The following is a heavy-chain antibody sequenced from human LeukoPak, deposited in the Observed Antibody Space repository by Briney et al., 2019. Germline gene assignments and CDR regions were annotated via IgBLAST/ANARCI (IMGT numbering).Heavy chain of an antibody. Sequence: GESLKISCKGSGYSFTSYWIAWVRQMPGKGLEWMGNIYPGDSDTRYSPSFQGQVTISADKSISTAYLQWSSLKASDTAMYYCARRVGSSSWFFDYWGQGTLVTVSS. J-gene: IGHJ4*02. D-gene: IGHD6-13*01. CDR1: GYSFTSYW. V-gene: IGHV5-51*01. CDR2: IYPGDSDT. CDR3: ARRVGSSSWFFDY.